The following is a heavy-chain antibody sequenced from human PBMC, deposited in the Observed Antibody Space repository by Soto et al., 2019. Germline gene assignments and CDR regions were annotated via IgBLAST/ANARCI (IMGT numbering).Heavy chain of an antibody. J-gene: IGHJ3*01. D-gene: IGHD2-8*01. CDR2: IYYSGST. CDR1: GGSIRSSSYY. CDR3: RRSSRYGTDV. V-gene: IGHV4-39*01. Sequence: SETLSLTCTVSGGSIRSSSYYWGWIRQPPGKGLEWIGSIYYSGSTYYNPSLKSRVTISVDTSKNQFSLNLISVTAADTAVYYCRRSSRYGTDVWGQGTVVTVSS.